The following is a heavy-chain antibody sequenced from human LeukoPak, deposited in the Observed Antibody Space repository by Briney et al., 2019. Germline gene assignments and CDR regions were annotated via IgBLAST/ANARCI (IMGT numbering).Heavy chain of an antibody. CDR1: GFTFSNAW. Sequence: GGSLRLSCAASGFTFSNAWMNWVRQAPGKGLEWVGRIQKKTEGGTTEYAAPVKGRFIISRDDSKNMLYPQMNSLKTDDTAVYYCTSRVVTTNDYWGQGTLVTVSS. D-gene: IGHD2-21*02. CDR2: IQKKTEGGTT. V-gene: IGHV3-15*01. J-gene: IGHJ4*02. CDR3: TSRVVTTNDY.